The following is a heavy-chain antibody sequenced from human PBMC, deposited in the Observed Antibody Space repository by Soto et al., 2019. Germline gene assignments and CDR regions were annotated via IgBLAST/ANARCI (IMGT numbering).Heavy chain of an antibody. J-gene: IGHJ4*02. D-gene: IGHD2-21*02. V-gene: IGHV1-69*01. CDR3: AGLGDAYCGGDGYSALDY. Sequence: QVQMVQSGAEVKKPGSSVKVSCKASGGTISSYAISCMRQAPGQGLEWLGGIILIFGTANYARKFQGRVTITADESTSTAYMELSSLRTEDTAVYYCAGLGDAYCGGDGYSALDYWGQGTLVTVSS. CDR1: GGTISSYA. CDR2: IILIFGTA.